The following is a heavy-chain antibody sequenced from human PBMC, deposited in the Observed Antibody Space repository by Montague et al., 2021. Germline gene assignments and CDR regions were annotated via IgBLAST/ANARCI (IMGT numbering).Heavy chain of an antibody. CDR2: INGGGSST. V-gene: IGHV3-74*01. J-gene: IGHJ6*02. CDR3: ARDLGHCAGGSCGV. Sequence: SLRLSCAASGFTFSSHWMGWVRQAPGKGLVCVSRINGGGSSTNYADSVKGRFTISRDNAKNTLYLQMNNLRAEDTAVYYCARDLGHCAGGSCGVWGQGTTVTVSS. CDR1: GFTFSSHW. D-gene: IGHD2-15*01.